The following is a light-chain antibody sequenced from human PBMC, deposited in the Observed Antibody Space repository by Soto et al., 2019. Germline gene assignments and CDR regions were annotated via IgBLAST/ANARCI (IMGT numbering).Light chain of an antibody. J-gene: IGLJ1*01. Sequence: QSVLTQPASVSGSPGQSITISCTGTSRDIGFFNYVSWYQQFPGNAPKLIIFEVTNRPSGVSNRFSAYKSGNTASLTISGLQAADGADYYCSSYATRSTYVFGTGTKLTVL. CDR2: EVT. V-gene: IGLV2-14*01. CDR1: SRDIGFFNY. CDR3: SSYATRSTYV.